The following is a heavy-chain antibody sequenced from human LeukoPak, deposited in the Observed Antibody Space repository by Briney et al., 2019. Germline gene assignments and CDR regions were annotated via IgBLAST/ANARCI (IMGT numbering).Heavy chain of an antibody. CDR3: ARRRDGYNSDSDFDY. Sequence: GGSLRLSCAASGFTFSSYAMHWVRQAPGKGLEWVAVISHDGSNKYYADSVRGRFTISRDNSKNTLYLQMDSLRAEDTAIYYCARRRDGYNSDSDFDYWGQGTLVTVSS. D-gene: IGHD5-24*01. J-gene: IGHJ4*02. CDR2: ISHDGSNK. CDR1: GFTFSSYA. V-gene: IGHV3-30-3*01.